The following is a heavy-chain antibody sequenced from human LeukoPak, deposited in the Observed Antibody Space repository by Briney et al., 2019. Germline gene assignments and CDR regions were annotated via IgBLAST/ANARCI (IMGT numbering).Heavy chain of an antibody. CDR1: GGPISSYY. V-gene: IGHV4-4*09. D-gene: IGHD3-9*01. CDR3: ARLRYDILTGDYYFDY. J-gene: IGHJ4*02. Sequence: SVTLSLPCTVSGGPISSYYWSWIRQPPGKGLEGIGYIYTSGSTNYNPSLKCRVTISVDTSKNQFSLKLSSVTAADTAVYYCARLRYDILTGDYYFDYWGQGALVTVSS. CDR2: IYTSGST.